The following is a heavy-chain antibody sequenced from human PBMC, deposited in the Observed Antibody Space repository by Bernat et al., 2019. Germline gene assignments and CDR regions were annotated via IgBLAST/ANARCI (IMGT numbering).Heavy chain of an antibody. V-gene: IGHV4-34*01. J-gene: IGHJ3*02. Sequence: QVQLQQWGAGLLKPSETLSLTCAVYGGSFSGYYWSWIRQPPGKGLEWLGEINHSGSTNYNPSLKSRVTISVDTTKNQFSLKLSSVTAADTAVYYCARGGWSYYYGSGSSEDAFDIWGQGTMVTVSS. CDR3: ARGGWSYYYGSGSSEDAFDI. CDR1: GGSFSGYY. D-gene: IGHD3-10*01. CDR2: INHSGST.